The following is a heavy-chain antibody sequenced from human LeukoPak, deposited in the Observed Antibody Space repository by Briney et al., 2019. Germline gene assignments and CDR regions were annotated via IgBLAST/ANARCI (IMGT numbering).Heavy chain of an antibody. Sequence: PGGSLILSCAASGFTVSSNYMSWVRQAPGKGLEWVSVIYSGGSTYYADSVQGRFTISRDNSKNTLYLQMNSLRAEDTAVYYCAKIKGSGYYYYFDYWGQGTLVTVSS. CDR1: GFTVSSNY. CDR2: IYSGGST. V-gene: IGHV3-53*01. D-gene: IGHD3-22*01. J-gene: IGHJ4*02. CDR3: AKIKGSGYYYYFDY.